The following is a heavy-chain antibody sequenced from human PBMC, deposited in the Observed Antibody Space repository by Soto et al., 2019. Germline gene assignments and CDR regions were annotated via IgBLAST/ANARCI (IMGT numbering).Heavy chain of an antibody. V-gene: IGHV4-59*01. Sequence: SETLSLTCTVSGASISRSYWSWFRQSPVKGLEWIGYVYYSGSTNYNPSLKSRVTMSVDTSKNQFSLKLTSVTAADTAVYYCAIGHYDRRGKSNPLAIWCQWTLVT. CDR2: VYYSGST. J-gene: IGHJ3*02. D-gene: IGHD3-10*02. CDR1: GASISRSY. CDR3: AIGHYDRRGKSNPLAI.